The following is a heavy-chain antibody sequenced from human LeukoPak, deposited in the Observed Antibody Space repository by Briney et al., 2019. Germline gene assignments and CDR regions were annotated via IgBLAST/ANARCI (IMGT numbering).Heavy chain of an antibody. J-gene: IGHJ3*02. V-gene: IGHV4-59*12. CDR2: VSYSGST. CDR1: GGSISSYY. Sequence: PSETLSLTCAVSGGSISSYYWSWIRQPPGKGLEWIGYVSYSGSTNYNPSLKSRVTISVDKSKNQFSLKLSSVTAADTAVYYCVMIVSDEAFDIWGQGTMVTVSS. D-gene: IGHD3-22*01. CDR3: VMIVSDEAFDI.